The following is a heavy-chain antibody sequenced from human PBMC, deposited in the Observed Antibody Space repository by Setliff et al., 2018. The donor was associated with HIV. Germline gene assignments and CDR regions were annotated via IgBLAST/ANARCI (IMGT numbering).Heavy chain of an antibody. CDR1: GDSISSSSYY. Sequence: SETLSLTCTVSGDSISSSSYYWGWIRQPPGKGLEWIGSIYYSGSTYYTPNLKSRVTISLDKSKNQFSLKLSSLTAADTAVYYCARARRDTSGWHGPPPDSWGQGTLVTVPS. J-gene: IGHJ5*01. CDR3: ARARRDTSGWHGPPPDS. CDR2: IYYSGST. D-gene: IGHD6-19*01. V-gene: IGHV4-39*07.